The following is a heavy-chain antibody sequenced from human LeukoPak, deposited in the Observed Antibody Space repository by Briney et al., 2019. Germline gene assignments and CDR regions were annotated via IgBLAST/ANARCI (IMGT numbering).Heavy chain of an antibody. CDR2: IYYNGST. Sequence: PSETLSLTCTVSRGSISSYYWTWIRQPPGKGLEWIGYIYYNGSTNYNPSLKSRVTISVDASKNQFSLKLTPVTAADTAVYYCARQSRGIAVAGLDYWGQGTLVTVSS. D-gene: IGHD6-19*01. V-gene: IGHV4-59*08. CDR1: RGSISSYY. CDR3: ARQSRGIAVAGLDY. J-gene: IGHJ4*02.